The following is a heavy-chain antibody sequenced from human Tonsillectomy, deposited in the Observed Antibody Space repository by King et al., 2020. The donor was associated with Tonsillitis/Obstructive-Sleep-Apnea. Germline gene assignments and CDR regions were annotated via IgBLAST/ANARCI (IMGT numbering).Heavy chain of an antibody. CDR2: IWFDGGTK. V-gene: IGHV3-33*01. CDR3: ARVSLPGYCGTAICFGSDY. D-gene: IGHD2-2*01. Sequence: VQLVESGGGVVQRGRSLRLSCAASGFTFSNYGMHWFRQAPGKGLEWVALIWFDGGTKYYADSVKGRFTISRDNSMDMLYLQLNSLRAEDTALYYCARVSLPGYCGTAICFGSDYWGQGTLVTVSS. J-gene: IGHJ4*02. CDR1: GFTFSNYG.